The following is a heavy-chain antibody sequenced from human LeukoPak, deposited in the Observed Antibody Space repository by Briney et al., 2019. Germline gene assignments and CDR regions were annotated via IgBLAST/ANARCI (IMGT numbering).Heavy chain of an antibody. V-gene: IGHV3-30*04. Sequence: GGSLRLSCAASGFTFRSYSMHWVRQAPGQGLEWVAVIWYDGSRSDYADSVKGRFTISRDNSKNTLLLQMNSLRGEDTAVYYCTRDAADYFDSSASFDYWGQGTLVTVSS. CDR3: TRDAADYFDSSASFDY. J-gene: IGHJ4*02. CDR1: GFTFRSYS. D-gene: IGHD3-22*01. CDR2: IWYDGSRS.